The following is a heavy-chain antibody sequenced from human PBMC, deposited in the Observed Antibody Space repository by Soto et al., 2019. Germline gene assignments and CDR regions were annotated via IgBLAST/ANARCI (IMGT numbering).Heavy chain of an antibody. CDR2: MNPNSGNT. CDR1: GYTFTSYD. V-gene: IGHV1-8*01. J-gene: IGHJ5*02. CDR3: ARVGYSYGYHAWFDP. D-gene: IGHD5-18*01. Sequence: ASVKVSCKASGYTFTSYDINWVRQATGQGLEWMGWMNPNSGNTGYAQKFQGRVTMTRNTSISTAYMELSSLRSEDTAVYYCARVGYSYGYHAWFDPWGQGTLVTVSS.